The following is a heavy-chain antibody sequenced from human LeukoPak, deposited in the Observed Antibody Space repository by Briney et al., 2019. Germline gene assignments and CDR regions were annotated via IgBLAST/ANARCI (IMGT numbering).Heavy chain of an antibody. CDR2: ISSSGSTI. Sequence: GGSLRLSCAASGFTFSSYEMNWVRQAPGKGLEWVSYISSSGSTIYYADSVKGRFTISRDNAKNSLYLQMNSLRAEDTAVYYCARDGIGSGGNFDYWGQGTLVTVSS. CDR1: GFTFSSYE. J-gene: IGHJ4*02. V-gene: IGHV3-48*03. D-gene: IGHD6-19*01. CDR3: ARDGIGSGGNFDY.